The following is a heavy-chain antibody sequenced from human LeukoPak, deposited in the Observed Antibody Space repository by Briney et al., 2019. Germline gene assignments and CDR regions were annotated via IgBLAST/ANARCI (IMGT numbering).Heavy chain of an antibody. CDR3: ARDLAYSRLDY. V-gene: IGHV3-7*01. CDR1: GLTFSSSW. Sequence: HTGGSLRLSCAVSGLTFSSSWMDWVRQAPGKGLEWVASINPDGNKNYSADSVKGRFTISRDNAENSLYLQMNSLRVEDTAFYYCARDLAYSRLDYWGQGMLVTVSS. J-gene: IGHJ4*02. CDR2: INPDGNKN. D-gene: IGHD5-18*01.